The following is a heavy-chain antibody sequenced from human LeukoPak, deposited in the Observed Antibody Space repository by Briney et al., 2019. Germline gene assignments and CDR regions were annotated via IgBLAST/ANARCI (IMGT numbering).Heavy chain of an antibody. Sequence: ASVKVSCKACGCTFTDYYLHWVRQAPGQGLAWMGWINPISGGTNDAHKLQGSVTMTRDTSITTAYMELSSLRSDDTAVYYCASLGVTTLSFYCMDVWGQGTTVTVSS. D-gene: IGHD1-26*01. CDR3: ASLGVTTLSFYCMDV. CDR1: GCTFTDYY. J-gene: IGHJ6*02. CDR2: INPISGGT. V-gene: IGHV1-2*02.